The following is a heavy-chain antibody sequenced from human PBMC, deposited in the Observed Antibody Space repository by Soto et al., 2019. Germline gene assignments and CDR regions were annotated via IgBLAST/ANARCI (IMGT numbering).Heavy chain of an antibody. J-gene: IGHJ4*02. CDR3: TRVPYSSSWYSYDEY. D-gene: IGHD6-13*01. CDR2: IRSKAYGGTT. V-gene: IGHV3-49*03. CDR1: GFTFGDYA. Sequence: GGSLRLSCTASGFTFGDYAMIWFRQAPGKGLEWVGFIRSKAYGGTTEYAASVKGRFTISRDDSKSIAYLQMNSLKTEDTAVYYCTRVPYSSSWYSYDEYWGQGTLVTVSS.